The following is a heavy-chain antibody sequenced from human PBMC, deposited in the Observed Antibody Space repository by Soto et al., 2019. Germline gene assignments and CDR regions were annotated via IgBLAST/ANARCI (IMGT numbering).Heavy chain of an antibody. J-gene: IGHJ4*02. CDR1: GYTFTNYY. CDR3: ARKGDTISGVVMEYYFAY. D-gene: IGHD3-3*01. Sequence: QAQLVQSGAEVKKPGASVKVSCKASGYTFTNYYMHWVRQAPGQGLEWMGLINPSGATTTYARRFQGRVTMPRDTSTSTVYMELSSLRSEDTAVYYCARKGDTISGVVMEYYFAYWGQGTLVTVSS. CDR2: INPSGATT. V-gene: IGHV1-46*01.